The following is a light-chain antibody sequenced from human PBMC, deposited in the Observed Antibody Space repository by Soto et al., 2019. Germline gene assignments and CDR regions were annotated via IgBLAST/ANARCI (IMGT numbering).Light chain of an antibody. CDR1: QSVSRSY. CDR2: DAS. J-gene: IGKJ4*01. V-gene: IGKV3-20*01. CDR3: QQYATSPLT. Sequence: ENVLTQSPGTLSLSPGERATLSCRASQSVSRSYLAWYQQKPGQSPRLLIYDASNRATGIPDRFSGSGSGSDFTLTISRLEHEDFAVYYCQQYATSPLTFGGGTKVDMK.